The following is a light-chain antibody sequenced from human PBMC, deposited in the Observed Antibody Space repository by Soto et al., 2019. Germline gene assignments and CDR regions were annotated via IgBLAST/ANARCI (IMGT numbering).Light chain of an antibody. CDR2: DVS. CDR1: SSDVGGYNY. CDR3: ISYPASHNLGV. Sequence: QSVLTQPPSASGSPGQSVAISCTGISSDVGGYNYVSWYQQHPGKVPKLIIYDVSRRPSGVPDRFSGSKSGNTASLTVSGLQAEDEADYYCISYPASHNLGVFGGGTKLTVL. J-gene: IGLJ3*02. V-gene: IGLV2-8*01.